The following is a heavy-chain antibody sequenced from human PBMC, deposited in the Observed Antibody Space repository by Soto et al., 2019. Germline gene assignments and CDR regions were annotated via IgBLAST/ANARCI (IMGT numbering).Heavy chain of an antibody. J-gene: IGHJ5*02. CDR1: GFPFSSYA. CDR2: ISGSGGST. V-gene: IGHV3-23*01. Sequence: EVQLLESGGGLVQPGGSLRLSCAASGFPFSSYAMSCVRQAPGKGLEWVSAISGSGGSTYYADSVKGRFTNSGDNSKNTLYLQMNSLRAEDTAVYYCAKTNSSGWYLNWFDPWCQGTLVTVSS. D-gene: IGHD6-19*01. CDR3: AKTNSSGWYLNWFDP.